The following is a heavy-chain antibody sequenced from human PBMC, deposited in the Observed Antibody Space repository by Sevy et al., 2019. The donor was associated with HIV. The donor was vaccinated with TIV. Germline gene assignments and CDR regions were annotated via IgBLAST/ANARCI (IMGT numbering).Heavy chain of an antibody. CDR2: TYYRSKWYN. J-gene: IGHJ3*02. CDR1: GDSVSSKSAA. D-gene: IGHD6-25*01. CDR3: ARAPTIQSLGSPNDAFDI. V-gene: IGHV6-1*01. Sequence: SQTLSLTCAISGDSVSSKSAAWNWIRQYPSRGLEWLGRTYYRSKWYNDYALSVKSRITINPDTSKNQFSLQLNSVTPEYTGVYYCARAPTIQSLGSPNDAFDIWGQGTMVTVSS.